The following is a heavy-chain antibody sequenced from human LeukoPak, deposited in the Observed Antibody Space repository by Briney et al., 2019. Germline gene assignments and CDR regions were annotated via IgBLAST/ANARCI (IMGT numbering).Heavy chain of an antibody. CDR3: ARDRSFPPYYFDY. D-gene: IGHD2/OR15-2a*01. CDR2: IYYSGST. V-gene: IGHV4-61*01. Sequence: SETLSLTCTVSGGSVSSGSYYWSWIRQPPGKGLDWIGYIYYSGSTNYNPSLKSRVTISVDTSKNQFSLKLSSVTAADTAVYYCARDRSFPPYYFDYWGQGTLVTVSS. CDR1: GGSVSSGSYY. J-gene: IGHJ4*02.